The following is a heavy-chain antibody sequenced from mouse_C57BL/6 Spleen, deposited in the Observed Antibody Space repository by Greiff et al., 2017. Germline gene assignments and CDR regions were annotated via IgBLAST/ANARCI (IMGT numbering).Heavy chain of an antibody. CDR2: INPSLGGT. CDR1: GYTFTSHW. Sequence: QVQLQQPGTALVQPRASVKLSCKASGYTFTSHWMHWVKQRPGRGLAWIGNINPSLGGTNYNGKFKSKAALTADKSSSTAYMRLISRTSEDSAVYYCARGWGYFDDWGQGTTLTGAS. J-gene: IGHJ2*01. D-gene: IGHD2-3*01. CDR3: ARGWGYFDD. V-gene: IGHV1-53*01.